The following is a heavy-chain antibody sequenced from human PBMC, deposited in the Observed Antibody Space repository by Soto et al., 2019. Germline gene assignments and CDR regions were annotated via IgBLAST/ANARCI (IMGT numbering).Heavy chain of an antibody. V-gene: IGHV1-69*13. Sequence: GASVKVSCKASGGTFSSYAISWVRQAPGQGLEWMGGIIPIFGTANYAQKFQGRDTITADESTSAAYMELSSLRSEDTAVYYCARDGYCSTTSCSAYYGMDVWGQGTTVTVSS. J-gene: IGHJ6*02. CDR1: GGTFSSYA. D-gene: IGHD2-2*03. CDR3: ARDGYCSTTSCSAYYGMDV. CDR2: IIPIFGTA.